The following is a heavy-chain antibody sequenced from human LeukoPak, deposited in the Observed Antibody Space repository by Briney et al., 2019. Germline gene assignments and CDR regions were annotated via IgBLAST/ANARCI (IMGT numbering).Heavy chain of an antibody. CDR1: GGSFSGYY. J-gene: IGHJ4*02. V-gene: IGHV4-34*01. CDR3: ACGEWELLEY. D-gene: IGHD1-26*01. CDR2: INHSGST. Sequence: SETLSLTCAVYGGSFSGYYWSWIRQPPGKGLEWIGEINHSGSTNYNPSLKSRVTISVDTSKNQFSLKLSSVTAADTAVYYCACGEWELLEYWGQGTLVTVSS.